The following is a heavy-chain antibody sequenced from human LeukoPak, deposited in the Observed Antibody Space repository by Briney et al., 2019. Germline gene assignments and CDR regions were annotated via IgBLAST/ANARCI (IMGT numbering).Heavy chain of an antibody. J-gene: IGHJ4*02. CDR1: GGSISSSSYY. CDR2: IYYSGST. CDR3: ARELDTAMAVDY. Sequence: PSETLSLTCTVSGGSISSSSYYWGWIRQSPGKGLEWIGYIYYSGSTNYNPSLKSRVTISVDTSKNQFSLKLSSVTAADTAVYYCARELDTAMAVDYWGQGTLVTVSS. V-gene: IGHV4-61*01. D-gene: IGHD5-18*01.